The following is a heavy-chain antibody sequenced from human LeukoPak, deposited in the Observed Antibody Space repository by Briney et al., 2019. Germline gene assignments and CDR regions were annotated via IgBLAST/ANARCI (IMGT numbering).Heavy chain of an antibody. V-gene: IGHV3-48*01. Sequence: GGSLRLSCAASGFTFSSNPMNWVRQAPGKGLEWVSYISSGSTTIYYADSVKGXFTISRDNAKSSLYLQMNSLIAEDTAVYYXXXXXTXWGQGTLVTX. CDR2: ISSGSTTI. J-gene: IGHJ4*02. CDR3: XXXXTX. CDR1: GFTFSSNP.